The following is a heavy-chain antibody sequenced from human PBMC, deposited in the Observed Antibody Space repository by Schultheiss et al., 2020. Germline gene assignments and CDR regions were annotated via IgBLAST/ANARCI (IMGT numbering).Heavy chain of an antibody. CDR2: ISYDGSNK. CDR3: ARDHEPATYCGGDCSFDY. V-gene: IGHV3-30-3*01. J-gene: IGHJ4*02. CDR1: GFTFSSYA. Sequence: GGSLRLSCAASGFTFSSYAMHWVRQAPGKGLEWVAVISYDGSNKYYADSVKGRFTISRDNSKNTLYLQMNSLRAEDTAVYYCARDHEPATYCGGDCSFDYWGQGTLVNGYS. D-gene: IGHD2-21*02.